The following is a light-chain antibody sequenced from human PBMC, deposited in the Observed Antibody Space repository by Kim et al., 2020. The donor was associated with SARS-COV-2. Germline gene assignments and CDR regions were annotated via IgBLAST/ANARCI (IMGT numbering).Light chain of an antibody. CDR2: GAS. V-gene: IGKV1-17*01. CDR3: LQHNTYPIT. Sequence: SVGNRVTFTCRASQDIRNDLVWYQQNPGGAPKRLIYGASSLRSGVPSRFSGSGSGTEFTLTISSLQPEDFATYFCLQHNTYPITFGQGTRLEIK. J-gene: IGKJ5*01. CDR1: QDIRND.